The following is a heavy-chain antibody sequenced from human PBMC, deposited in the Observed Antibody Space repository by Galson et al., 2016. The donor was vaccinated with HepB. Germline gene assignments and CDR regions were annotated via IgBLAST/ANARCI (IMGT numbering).Heavy chain of an antibody. CDR3: ARVRYYGSDL. CDR1: GFTFSSHW. J-gene: IGHJ5*02. D-gene: IGHD3-10*01. V-gene: IGHV3-7*01. CDR2: IKQDESEK. Sequence: PLRLSCAATGFTFSSHWKSWVRQAPGKGLEWVANIKQDESEKYYVDSIKGRFTIFRDHGEQSLYLQMNSLRAEDTAVYYCARVRYYGSDLWGQGTLVTVSS.